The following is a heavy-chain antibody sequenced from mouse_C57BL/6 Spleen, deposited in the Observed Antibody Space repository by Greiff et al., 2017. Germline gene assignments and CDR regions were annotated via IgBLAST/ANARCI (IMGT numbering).Heavy chain of an antibody. CDR3: ARGPYYFDY. J-gene: IGHJ2*01. CDR1: GYAFSSSW. Sequence: QVQLQQSGPELVKPGASVKISCKASGYAFSSSWMNWVKQRPGKGLEWIGRIYPGDGDTTYNGKFKGKATLTADKSSSTAYMQLSSLTSEDSAVYFCARGPYYFDYWGQGTTLTVSS. V-gene: IGHV1-82*01. CDR2: IYPGDGDT.